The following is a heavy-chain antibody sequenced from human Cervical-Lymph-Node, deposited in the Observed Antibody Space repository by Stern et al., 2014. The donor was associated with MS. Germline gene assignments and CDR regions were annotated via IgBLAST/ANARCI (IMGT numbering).Heavy chain of an antibody. D-gene: IGHD5-18*01. CDR2: IYWDDEK. Sequence: ESGPTLVKPTQTLTLTCSFSGFSLSTSGLGVAWIRQPPGKALEWLALIYWDDEKRDTPSLKSMLTISHEPSEHQVVVTMTNMDPVDTATYYCAHVGVSRGYILGVFDYWGQGTLVTVSS. CDR3: AHVGVSRGYILGVFDY. CDR1: GFSLSTSGLG. V-gene: IGHV2-5*02. J-gene: IGHJ4*02.